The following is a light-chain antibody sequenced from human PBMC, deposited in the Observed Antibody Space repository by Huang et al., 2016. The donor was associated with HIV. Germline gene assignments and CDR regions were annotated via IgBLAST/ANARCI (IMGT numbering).Light chain of an antibody. V-gene: IGKV3-15*01. J-gene: IGKJ5*01. CDR2: GAS. Sequence: ERVMTQSPATLSMSPGESATLSCRASQSISSHLAWYQQKPGQAPRLRIYGASTRATGVPARFSGDGSGTEFTLTISSLQSEDSAVYYCQQYNQWPPVTFGQGTRLEIK. CDR1: QSISSH. CDR3: QQYNQWPPVT.